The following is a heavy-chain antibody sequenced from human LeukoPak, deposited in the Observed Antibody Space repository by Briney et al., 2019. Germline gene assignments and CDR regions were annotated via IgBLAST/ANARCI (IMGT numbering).Heavy chain of an antibody. CDR2: IHNNGNN. Sequence: SGTLSLTCAVSGDSLTNDYWTWIRQPPGKGLEWVGFIHNNGNNKYNPSLKSRVTISLDTSKKQFSLKLSSVTAADTAVYYCARTVRDTTTVRLTPFYYSHMDVWGKGTSVIVSS. J-gene: IGHJ6*03. CDR3: ARTVRDTTTVRLTPFYYSHMDV. D-gene: IGHD4-11*01. CDR1: GDSLTNDY. V-gene: IGHV4-59*01.